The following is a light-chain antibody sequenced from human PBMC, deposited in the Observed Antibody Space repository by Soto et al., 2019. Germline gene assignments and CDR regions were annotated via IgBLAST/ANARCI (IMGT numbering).Light chain of an antibody. CDR2: DAS. CDR1: QSVSSN. Sequence: ERVMTQSPATRSVSPGERATLSCRARQSVSSNLAWYQQKPGQAPRLLIYDASTRATGIPARFSGSGSGTEFTLTISSLQSADFAVYYCQHYNNWPPWTFGQGTKVDIK. V-gene: IGKV3-15*01. CDR3: QHYNNWPPWT. J-gene: IGKJ1*01.